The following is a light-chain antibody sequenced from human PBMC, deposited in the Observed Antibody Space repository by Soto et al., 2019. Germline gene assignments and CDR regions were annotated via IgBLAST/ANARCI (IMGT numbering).Light chain of an antibody. J-gene: IGKJ4*01. CDR2: DTS. CDR1: QSVSFY. V-gene: IGKV3-11*01. Sequence: VLTQSPATLSLSPGERATLSCRASQSVSFYLAWYQQKPGQAPRLLIYDTSKRAPGIPARFSGSGSGTDFTLTITSVEPEYFAFFYCQRRNDCPPPTCGGGPRVETK. CDR3: QRRNDCPPPT.